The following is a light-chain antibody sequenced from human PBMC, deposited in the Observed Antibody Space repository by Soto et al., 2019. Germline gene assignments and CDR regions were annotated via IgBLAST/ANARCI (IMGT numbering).Light chain of an antibody. J-gene: IGLJ3*02. CDR2: EVS. CDR1: SSDVGGYDY. V-gene: IGLV2-14*01. CDR3: SSYTGSTSGV. Sequence: QSVLTQPASVSGSPGQSITISCTGTSSDVGGYDYVSWYQQHPGKVPKLLIYEVSSRPSGVSNRFSGSKSGNTASLTISGLRAEDEAHYYCSSYTGSTSGVFGGGTKLTVL.